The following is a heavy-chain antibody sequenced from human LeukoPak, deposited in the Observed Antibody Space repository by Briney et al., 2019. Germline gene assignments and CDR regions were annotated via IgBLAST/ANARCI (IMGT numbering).Heavy chain of an antibody. V-gene: IGHV3-23*01. Sequence: GGSLRLSCAASGFTFSSYAMSWVRQAPGKGLEWFSAISGSGGSTYYADSVKGRFTISRDNSKNTLYLQMNSLRAEDTAVYYCAKDLVCGGDCYSRKDDAFDIWGQGTMVTVSS. D-gene: IGHD2-21*02. CDR3: AKDLVCGGDCYSRKDDAFDI. CDR1: GFTFSSYA. CDR2: ISGSGGST. J-gene: IGHJ3*02.